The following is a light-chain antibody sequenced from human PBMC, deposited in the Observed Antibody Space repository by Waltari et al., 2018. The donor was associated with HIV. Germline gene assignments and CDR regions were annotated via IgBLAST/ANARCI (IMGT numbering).Light chain of an antibody. J-gene: IGKJ4*01. CDR3: QQYDNLLP. CDR1: QDISNY. CDR2: DAS. V-gene: IGKV1-33*01. Sequence: IQMPQSPSSLSASVGDRVTITCQASQDISNYLNWYQQKPGKAPKLLNYDASNWERGVPSRFSGSGSWTDFTCTISSLQPEDIATYYCQQYDNLLPFGGGTKVEIK.